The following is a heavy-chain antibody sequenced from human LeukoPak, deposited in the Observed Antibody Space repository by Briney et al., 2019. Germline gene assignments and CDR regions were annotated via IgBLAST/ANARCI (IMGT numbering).Heavy chain of an antibody. CDR2: NSGSGGST. V-gene: IGHV3-23*01. CDR1: GFTFSSYA. D-gene: IGHD5-18*01. CDR3: AKVIVSVDTAIDY. J-gene: IGHJ4*02. Sequence: PGGSLTLSCAASGFTFSSYAMTWVRQAPGQGLEWVSSNSGSGGSTYYADSVKGRFTISRDNSKNTLYLQMNSLRAEDTAVYYCAKVIVSVDTAIDYWGQGTLVTVSS.